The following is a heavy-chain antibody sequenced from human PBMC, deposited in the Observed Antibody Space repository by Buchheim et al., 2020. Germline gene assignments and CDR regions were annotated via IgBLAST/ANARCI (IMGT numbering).Heavy chain of an antibody. J-gene: IGHJ5*02. CDR2: IYHLGST. D-gene: IGHD6-19*01. CDR3: ARDNRNSSGWKWFDP. V-gene: IGHV4-4*02. Sequence: QVQLQESGPGLVKPSGTLSLTCAVSGGSISSSNWWSWVRQPPGKGLEWIGEIYHLGSTYYNPSLNSRFTISVDKSKNQFSLKLSSVTAADTAVYYCARDNRNSSGWKWFDPWGQGTL. CDR1: GGSISSSNW.